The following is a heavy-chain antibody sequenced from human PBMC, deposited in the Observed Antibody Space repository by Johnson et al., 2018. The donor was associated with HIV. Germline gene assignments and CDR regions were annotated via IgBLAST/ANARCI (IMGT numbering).Heavy chain of an antibody. Sequence: VQLVESGGGLVKPGGSLRLSCAASGFTFTDYYMNWIRQAPGKGLEWVANIKQDGSEKYYVDSVKGRFTISRDNSKKTLYLQMNSLRAEDTALYYCARGRATFRAYGAFDIWGQGTMVTVSS. CDR1: GFTFTDYY. D-gene: IGHD2/OR15-2a*01. J-gene: IGHJ3*02. V-gene: IGHV3-7*03. CDR3: ARGRATFRAYGAFDI. CDR2: IKQDGSEK.